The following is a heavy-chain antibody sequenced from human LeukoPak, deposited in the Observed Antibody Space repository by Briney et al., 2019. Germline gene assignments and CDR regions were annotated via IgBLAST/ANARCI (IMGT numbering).Heavy chain of an antibody. CDR1: GFTFSSYS. J-gene: IGHJ6*02. Sequence: PGGSLRLSCAASGFTFSSYSMNWVRQAPGKGLEWVSSISSSSSYIYYADSVKGRFTISRDNAKNSLYLQMNSLRAEDTAVYYCARDRQYYDFWSGYYKANSNLNYYYGMDVWGQGTTVTVSS. CDR3: ARDRQYYDFWSGYYKANSNLNYYYGMDV. CDR2: ISSSSSYI. V-gene: IGHV3-21*01. D-gene: IGHD3-3*01.